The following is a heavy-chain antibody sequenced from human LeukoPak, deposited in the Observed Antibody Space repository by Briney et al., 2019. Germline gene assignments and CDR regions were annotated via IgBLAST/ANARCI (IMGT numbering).Heavy chain of an antibody. Sequence: SETLSLTCTVSGGSISSNSYYWGWIRQPPGKGLEWIGSIYYSGSTYYNPSLKSRVTISVDTSKNQFSLKLSSVTAADTAVYYCARDGPRITIFGVVTFDYWGQGTLVTVSS. J-gene: IGHJ4*02. CDR1: GGSISSNSYY. V-gene: IGHV4-39*07. CDR3: ARDGPRITIFGVVTFDY. CDR2: IYYSGST. D-gene: IGHD3-3*01.